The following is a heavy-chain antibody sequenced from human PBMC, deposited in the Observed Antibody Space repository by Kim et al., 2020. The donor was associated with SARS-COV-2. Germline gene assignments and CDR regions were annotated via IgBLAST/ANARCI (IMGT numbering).Heavy chain of an antibody. D-gene: IGHD3-10*02. J-gene: IGHJ6*02. CDR2: AKEDGTAN. CDR3: VRYVNMYYGMDV. CDR1: GFTFKMYW. V-gene: IGHV3-7*01. Sequence: GGSLRLSCAASGFTFKMYWMTWVRHAPGKGLEWVANAKEDGTANFYADSVRGRFSMSRDNTRNSLSLQMHSLRAEDTAVYYCVRYVNMYYGMDVWGQGTRVSVSS.